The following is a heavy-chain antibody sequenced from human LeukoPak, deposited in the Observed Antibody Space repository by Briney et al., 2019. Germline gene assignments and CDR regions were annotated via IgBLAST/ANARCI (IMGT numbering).Heavy chain of an antibody. CDR3: ARDKIGCSSTSCYTAFDI. V-gene: IGHV1-69*05. CDR2: IIPIFGTA. Sequence: SVKVSCKASGGTFISYAISWVRQAPGQGGEWMGRIIPIFGTANYAQKFQGRVTITTDESTSTAYMDLSSLRSEDTAVYYCARDKIGCSSTSCYTAFDIWGQGTMVTVSS. CDR1: GGTFISYA. J-gene: IGHJ3*02. D-gene: IGHD2-2*02.